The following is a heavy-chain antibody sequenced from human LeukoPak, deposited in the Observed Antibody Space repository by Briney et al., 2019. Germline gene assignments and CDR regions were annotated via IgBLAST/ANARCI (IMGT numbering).Heavy chain of an antibody. Sequence: GASVKVSCTASGYTFTSYYMHWVRQAPGQGLEWMGIINPSGGSTNYAQKFQGRVTMTRDTSTSTVYMELSSLRSEDTAVYYCAADRNSDPGSGSYEDYYYMDVSGKGTTVTVSS. V-gene: IGHV1-46*01. CDR1: GYTFTSYY. D-gene: IGHD3-10*01. CDR3: AADRNSDPGSGSYEDYYYMDV. CDR2: INPSGGST. J-gene: IGHJ6*03.